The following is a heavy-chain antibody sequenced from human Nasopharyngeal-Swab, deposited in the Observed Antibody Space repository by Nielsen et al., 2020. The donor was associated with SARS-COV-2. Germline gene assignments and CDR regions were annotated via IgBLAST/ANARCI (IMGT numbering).Heavy chain of an antibody. CDR2: IIPIFGTA. Sequence: WVRQAPGQGLEWMGGIIPIFGTANYAQKFQGRVTITADESTSTAYMELSSLRSEDTAVYYCARMGTDRRRLDYWGQGTLVTVSS. CDR3: ARMGTDRRRLDY. V-gene: IGHV1-69*01. D-gene: IGHD7-27*01. J-gene: IGHJ4*02.